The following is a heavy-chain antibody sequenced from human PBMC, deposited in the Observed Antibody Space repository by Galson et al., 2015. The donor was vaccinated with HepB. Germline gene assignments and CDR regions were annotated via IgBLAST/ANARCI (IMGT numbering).Heavy chain of an antibody. CDR2: IYSGGST. D-gene: IGHD2-15*01. J-gene: IGHJ4*02. Sequence: SLRLSCAASGFTVSRTYMSWVRQAPGKGLEWVSIIYSGGSTYYAGSVKGRFIISRDNSENTVYLQMNSLRADDTAVYYCAKSVVDVGYWGQGTLVTVSS. CDR1: GFTVSRTY. CDR3: AKSVVDVGY. V-gene: IGHV3-53*01.